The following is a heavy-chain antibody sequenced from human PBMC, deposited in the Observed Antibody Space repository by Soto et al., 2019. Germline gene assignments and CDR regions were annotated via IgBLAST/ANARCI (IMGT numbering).Heavy chain of an antibody. V-gene: IGHV4-31*03. J-gene: IGHJ6*02. CDR1: GASISSGAYF. CDR3: ARDKGPDTYGQTRIRDYSYAMDV. D-gene: IGHD5-18*01. Sequence: QVQLQGSGPRLVKPSQTLSLTCSVSGASISSGAYFWTWIRHHPGKGLEWIGYIYYSVSTSYTYQYPSLQSRVTISVDTSKNLFSLRLTSVTAADTATYYCARDKGPDTYGQTRIRDYSYAMDVWGQGTTVIGSS. CDR2: IYYSVST.